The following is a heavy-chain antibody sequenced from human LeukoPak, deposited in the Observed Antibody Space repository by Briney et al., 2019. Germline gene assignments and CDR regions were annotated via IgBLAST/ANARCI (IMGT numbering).Heavy chain of an antibody. CDR2: INYSGST. CDR3: ARGQSHELDESLALFGWARWAYYYYYMDV. CDR1: GASISSSNYY. V-gene: IGHV4-39*07. D-gene: IGHD3-3*01. Sequence: SETLSLTCTVSGASISSSNYYWGWIRQPPGKGLEWIASINYSGSTYYNPSLKSRVTMSVDTSKNQFSLKLSSVTAADTAVYYCARGQSHELDESLALFGWARWAYYYYYMDVWGKGTTVTVSS. J-gene: IGHJ6*03.